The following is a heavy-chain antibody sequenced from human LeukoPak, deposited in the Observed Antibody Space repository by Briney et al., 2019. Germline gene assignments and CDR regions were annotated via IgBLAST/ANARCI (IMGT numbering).Heavy chain of an antibody. CDR3: AKDKDAGAAAYYFDY. D-gene: IGHD1-26*01. J-gene: IGHJ4*02. V-gene: IGHV3-30*02. CDR2: IRYDGSNK. Sequence: GGSLRLSCAASGFTFSSYGMHWVRQAPGKGLEWVAFIRYDGSNKYYADSVKGRFTISRDNSKNTLYLQMNSLRAEDTALYYCAKDKDAGAAAYYFDYWGQGTLVTVSS. CDR1: GFTFSSYG.